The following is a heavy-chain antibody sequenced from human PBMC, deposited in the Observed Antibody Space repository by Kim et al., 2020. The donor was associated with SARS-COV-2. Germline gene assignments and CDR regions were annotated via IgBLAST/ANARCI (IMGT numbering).Heavy chain of an antibody. Sequence: GGSLRLSCAASGFTLSSYWMHWVRQAPGKGLVWVSRSNSDESGRSYADSVKGRFSISRDNAKNTLYLQMNSLRAEDTAVYYCARRTATAGGYWYFDLWGRGTLVTVSS. CDR2: SNSDESGR. CDR3: ARRTATAGGYWYFDL. D-gene: IGHD6-13*01. V-gene: IGHV3-74*01. CDR1: GFTLSSYW. J-gene: IGHJ2*01.